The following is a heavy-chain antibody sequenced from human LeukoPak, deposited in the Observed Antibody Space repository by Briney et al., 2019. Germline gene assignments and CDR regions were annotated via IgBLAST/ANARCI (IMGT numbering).Heavy chain of an antibody. Sequence: SEALSLTCTVSGYSISSGYYWGWIRQPPGKGLEWIGSIYHSGSTYYNPSLKSRVTISVDTSKNQFSLKLSSVTAADTAVYYCARDPYYDILTGYYSFDYWGQGTLVTVSS. J-gene: IGHJ4*02. V-gene: IGHV4-38-2*02. CDR1: GYSISSGYY. CDR3: ARDPYYDILTGYYSFDY. D-gene: IGHD3-9*01. CDR2: IYHSGST.